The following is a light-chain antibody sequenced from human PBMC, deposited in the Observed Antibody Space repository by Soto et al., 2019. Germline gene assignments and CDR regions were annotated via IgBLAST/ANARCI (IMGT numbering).Light chain of an antibody. CDR1: HSVSSTY. CDR3: HLYGSSPPYT. J-gene: IGKJ2*01. V-gene: IGKV3-20*01. CDR2: GAS. Sequence: EIVLTQSPGTLSLSPGERATLSCRASHSVSSTYLAWYQQKPGQAPRLLIYGASSRATGIPDRFSGSGSGTDFTLTINRLEPEDFAVYYCHLYGSSPPYTFGQGTKLEIK.